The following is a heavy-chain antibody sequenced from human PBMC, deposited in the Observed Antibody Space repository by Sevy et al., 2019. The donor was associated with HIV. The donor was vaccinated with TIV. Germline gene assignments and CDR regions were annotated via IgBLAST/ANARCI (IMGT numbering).Heavy chain of an antibody. CDR3: ARESGNHYYYYYMDV. Sequence: ASVKVSCKASGGTFSSYAISWVRQAPGQGLEWMGGIIPIFGTANYAQKFQGRVTITADKSTSTAYMELSSLRSEDTAVYYCARESGNHYYYYYMDVWCKGTTVTVSS. J-gene: IGHJ6*03. CDR2: IIPIFGTA. CDR1: GGTFSSYA. D-gene: IGHD1-1*01. V-gene: IGHV1-69*06.